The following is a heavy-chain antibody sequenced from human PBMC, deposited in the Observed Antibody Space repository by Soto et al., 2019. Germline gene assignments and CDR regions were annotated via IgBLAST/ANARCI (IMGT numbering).Heavy chain of an antibody. Sequence: QVQLVQSGAEVKKPGASVKVSCRASGYTFTTYAINWVRQAPGQGLEWMGWISAYNGNTNYAQKLQDRVTLTTTTSTSTAYMELRSLRSDDTAVYYCARSVEVLRYFDWLHYFDYWGQGTLVTVSS. J-gene: IGHJ4*02. CDR2: ISAYNGNT. V-gene: IGHV1-18*01. CDR3: ARSVEVLRYFDWLHYFDY. CDR1: GYTFTTYA. D-gene: IGHD3-9*01.